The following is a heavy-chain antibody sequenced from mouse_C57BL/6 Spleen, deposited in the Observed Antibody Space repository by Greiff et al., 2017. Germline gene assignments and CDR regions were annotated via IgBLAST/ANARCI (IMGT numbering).Heavy chain of an antibody. V-gene: IGHV1-15*01. CDR1: GYTFTDYE. CDR2: IDPETGGT. CDR3: TRFAGFHWYFDV. J-gene: IGHJ1*03. Sequence: VQLQQSGAELVRPGASVTLSCKASGYTFTDYEMHWVKQTPVHGLEWIGAIDPETGGTAYNQKFKGKAILTADKSSSTAYMALRSLTSEDSAVYYCTRFAGFHWYFDVWGTGTTVTVSS.